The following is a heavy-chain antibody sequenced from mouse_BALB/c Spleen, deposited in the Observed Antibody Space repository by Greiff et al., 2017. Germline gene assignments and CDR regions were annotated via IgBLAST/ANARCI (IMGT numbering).Heavy chain of an antibody. CDR2: ISSGSSTI. CDR3: ARSDDYYAMDY. CDR1: GFTFSSFG. D-gene: IGHD2-3*01. J-gene: IGHJ4*01. Sequence: VQLQQSGGGLVQPGGSRKLSCAASGFTFSSFGMHWVRQAPEKGLEWVAYISSGSSTIYYADTVKGRFTISRDNPKNTLFLQMPSLRSEDTAMYYCARSDDYYAMDYWGQGTSVTVSS. V-gene: IGHV5-17*02.